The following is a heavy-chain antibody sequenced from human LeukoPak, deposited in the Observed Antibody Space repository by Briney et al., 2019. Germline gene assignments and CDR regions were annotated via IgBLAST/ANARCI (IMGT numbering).Heavy chain of an antibody. J-gene: IGHJ6*02. Sequence: PGGSLRLSCAASGFTFSMFWMTWVRQAPGKGLEWVANINQDGSEKYYVDSVKGRFTISRDNAKNSLYLQMNSLRAEDTAVYYCARVSGYCSSTSCPIQYYYGMDVWGQGTTVTVSS. CDR2: INQDGSEK. D-gene: IGHD2-2*03. CDR1: GFTFSMFW. CDR3: ARVSGYCSSTSCPIQYYYGMDV. V-gene: IGHV3-7*01.